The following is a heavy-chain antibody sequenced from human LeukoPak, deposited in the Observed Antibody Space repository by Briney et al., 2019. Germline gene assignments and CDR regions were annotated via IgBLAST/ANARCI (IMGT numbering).Heavy chain of an antibody. Sequence: SETLSLTCTVSGYSISSGYYWGWIRQPPGKGLEWIGNFYHSGGPYYTPSLKSRVTISVDTSKNQFSLKLSSVTAADTAVYYCARSPRGIRLDYWGQGTLVTVSS. CDR3: ARSPRGIRLDY. J-gene: IGHJ4*02. D-gene: IGHD3-16*01. CDR1: GYSISSGYY. V-gene: IGHV4-38-2*02. CDR2: FYHSGGP.